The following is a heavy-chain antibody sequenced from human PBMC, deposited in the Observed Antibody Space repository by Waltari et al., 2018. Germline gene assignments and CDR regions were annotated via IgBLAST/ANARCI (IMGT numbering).Heavy chain of an antibody. CDR3: ARLTSGRIVVVPAALYYFDY. D-gene: IGHD2-2*01. Sequence: QVQLQQWGAGLLKPSETLSLTCAVYGGSFSGYYWSWIRQPPGKGLEWIGEINHSGSTNSNPSLKIRVTISVDTSKNQFSLKLSSVTAADTAVYYCARLTSGRIVVVPAALYYFDYWGQGTLVTVSS. CDR2: INHSGST. CDR1: GGSFSGYY. V-gene: IGHV4-34*01. J-gene: IGHJ4*02.